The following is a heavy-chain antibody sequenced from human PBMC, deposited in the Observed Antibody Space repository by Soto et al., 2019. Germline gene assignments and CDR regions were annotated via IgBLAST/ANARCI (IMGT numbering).Heavy chain of an antibody. V-gene: IGHV3-23*01. J-gene: IGHJ4*02. CDR3: AKVDGLLWFELDS. CDR1: GFTFSSFA. Sequence: EVQLLESGGGLVQPGGSLRLSCAASGFTFSSFAMSWVPQAPGKGLEWVSAISASGDGTYYADSVKGRFTISRDNSKNTLYLQMSRLRAEDTAVYYCAKVDGLLWFELDSCGQGTLVTVSS. CDR2: ISASGDGT. D-gene: IGHD3-10*01.